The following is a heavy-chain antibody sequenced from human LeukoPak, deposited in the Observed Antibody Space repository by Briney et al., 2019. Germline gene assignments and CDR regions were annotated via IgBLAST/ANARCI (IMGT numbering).Heavy chain of an antibody. CDR1: GGSISSYY. D-gene: IGHD6-19*01. J-gene: IGHJ3*02. CDR3: ARAGLHVSSIAVAPDAFDI. V-gene: IGHV4-59*01. Sequence: SETLSLTCTVSGGSISSYYWSWIRQPPGKGLEWIGYIYYSGSTNYNPSLKSRVTISVDTSKNQFSLKLSSVTAADTAVYYCARAGLHVSSIAVAPDAFDIWGQGTMVTVSS. CDR2: IYYSGST.